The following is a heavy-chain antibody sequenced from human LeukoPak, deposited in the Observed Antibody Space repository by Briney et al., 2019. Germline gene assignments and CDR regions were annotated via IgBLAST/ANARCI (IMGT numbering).Heavy chain of an antibody. V-gene: IGHV1-2*02. Sequence: GASVKVSCKASGYTFTGYYMHWVRQAPGQGLEWMGWSNPNSGGTNYAQKFQGRVTMTRDTSISTAYMELSRLRSDDTAVYYCARTTYYYDSSGHYLLDYWGQGTLVTVSS. J-gene: IGHJ4*02. CDR1: GYTFTGYY. D-gene: IGHD3-22*01. CDR2: SNPNSGGT. CDR3: ARTTYYYDSSGHYLLDY.